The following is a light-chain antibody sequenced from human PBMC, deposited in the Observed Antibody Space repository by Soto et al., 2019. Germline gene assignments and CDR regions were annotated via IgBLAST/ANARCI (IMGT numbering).Light chain of an antibody. Sequence: EVVLTQSPGTLSLFPGERATLSCRASQSVSSSYLAWYQQKPGQAPRLLIFGASSRATGIPDRFSGSGSGTDFILTISRLEPEDFAVYYCQQYGNSRWTFGQRTKVEIK. J-gene: IGKJ1*01. CDR1: QSVSSSY. V-gene: IGKV3-20*01. CDR3: QQYGNSRWT. CDR2: GAS.